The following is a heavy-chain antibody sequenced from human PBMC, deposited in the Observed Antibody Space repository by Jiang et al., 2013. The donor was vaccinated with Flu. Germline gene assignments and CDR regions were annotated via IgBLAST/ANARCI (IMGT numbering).Heavy chain of an antibody. V-gene: IGHV2-70*04. J-gene: IGHJ6*02. CDR2: IDWDDDK. CDR3: ARGSFIYGMDV. D-gene: IGHD3-10*01. CDR1: GFSLSTSGMR. Sequence: VKPTQTLTLTCTFSGFSLSTSGMRVSWIRQPPGKALEWPARIDWDDDKFYSTSLKTRLTISKDTSKNQVVLTMTNMDPVDTATYYCARGSFIYGMDVWGQGTTVTVSS.